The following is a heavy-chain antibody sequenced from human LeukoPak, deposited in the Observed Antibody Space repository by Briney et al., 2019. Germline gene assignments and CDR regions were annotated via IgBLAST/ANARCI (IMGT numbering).Heavy chain of an antibody. Sequence: PGRSLRLSCAASGFTFSSYGMHWVRQAPGKGLEWVAVISYDGSNKYYADSVKGRFTISRDNSKNTLYLQMNSLRAEDTAVYYCAKDRGYDFWSGYYQYYYYGMDVWGQGTTVTVSS. CDR3: AKDRGYDFWSGYYQYYYYGMDV. CDR2: ISYDGSNK. CDR1: GFTFSSYG. J-gene: IGHJ6*02. D-gene: IGHD3-3*01. V-gene: IGHV3-30*18.